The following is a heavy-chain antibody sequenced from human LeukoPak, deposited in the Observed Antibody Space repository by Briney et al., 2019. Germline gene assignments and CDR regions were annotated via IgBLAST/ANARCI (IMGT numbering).Heavy chain of an antibody. CDR2: TYYRSKWYN. CDR1: GDSVSSNSAT. J-gene: IGHJ4*02. V-gene: IGHV6-1*01. Sequence: SQTLSLTCAISGDSVSSNSATWAWIRQSPSRGLEWLGRTYYRSKWYNDYAVSVKSRITISPDTSKNQFSLQLNSVTPEDTAVYYCARRPTTSQAFGYWGQGTLVTVTS. CDR3: ARRPTTSQAFGY. D-gene: IGHD4-17*01.